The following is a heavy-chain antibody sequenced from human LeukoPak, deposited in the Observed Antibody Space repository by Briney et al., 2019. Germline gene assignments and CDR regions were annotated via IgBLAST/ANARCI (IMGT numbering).Heavy chain of an antibody. V-gene: IGHV4-59*01. Sequence: PSETLSLTCTVSGGSISSYYWSWIRQPPGKGLEWIGYIYYSGSTNYNPSLKSRVTISVDTSKNQFSLKLSSVTAADTAVYYCARDEGWEHYFDYWGQGTLVTVSS. J-gene: IGHJ4*02. CDR3: ARDEGWEHYFDY. CDR2: IYYSGST. D-gene: IGHD1-26*01. CDR1: GGSISSYY.